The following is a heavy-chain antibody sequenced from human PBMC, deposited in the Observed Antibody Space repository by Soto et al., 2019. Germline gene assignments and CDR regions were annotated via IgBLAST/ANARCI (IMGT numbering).Heavy chain of an antibody. CDR2: ISSSGSTI. CDR1: GFTFSDYY. V-gene: IGHV3-11*01. J-gene: IGHJ6*02. Sequence: GGSLRLSCAASGFTFSDYYMSWIRQAPGKGLEWVSYISSSGSTIYYADSVKGRFTISRDNAKNSLYLQMNSLRAEDTAVYYCARGSLFYGRGEDYYYYYGMDVWGQGTTVTVS. D-gene: IGHD3-16*02. CDR3: ARGSLFYGRGEDYYYYYGMDV.